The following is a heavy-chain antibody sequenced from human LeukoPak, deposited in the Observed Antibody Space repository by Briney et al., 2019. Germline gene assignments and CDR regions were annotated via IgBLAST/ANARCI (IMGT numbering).Heavy chain of an antibody. CDR1: GDSVSSNSAA. CDR2: TYYRSKWYN. D-gene: IGHD6-19*01. V-gene: IGHV6-1*01. Sequence: SQTLSLTCAISGDSVSSNSAAWNWIRQSPSRGLEWLGRTYYRSKWYNDYAVSVKSRITINPDTSKNQFSLQLNSVTPEDMAVYYCARVLGIGQWLVAPDAFDIWGQGTMVTVSS. CDR3: ARVLGIGQWLVAPDAFDI. J-gene: IGHJ3*02.